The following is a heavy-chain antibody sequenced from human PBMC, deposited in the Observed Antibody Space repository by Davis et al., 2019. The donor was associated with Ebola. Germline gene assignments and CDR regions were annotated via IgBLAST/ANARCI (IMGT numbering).Heavy chain of an antibody. D-gene: IGHD2-2*01. Sequence: ASVKVSCKASGYTFTSYAMHWVRQAPGQRLEWMGWINAGNGNTKYSQKFQGRVTITRDTSASTAYMELSSLRSEDTAVYYCARTWSSTSCYELYFDYWGQGTLVTISS. CDR1: GYTFTSYA. J-gene: IGHJ4*02. V-gene: IGHV1-3*01. CDR3: ARTWSSTSCYELYFDY. CDR2: INAGNGNT.